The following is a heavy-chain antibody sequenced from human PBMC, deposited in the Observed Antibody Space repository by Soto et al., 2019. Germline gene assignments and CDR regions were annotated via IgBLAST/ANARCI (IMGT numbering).Heavy chain of an antibody. Sequence: GGSLRLSCAASGFTFSSYWMHWVRQAPGKGLVWVSRINSDGSSTSYADSVKGLFTISRDNAKNTLYLQMNSLRAEDTAVYYCARERGVIVVAQAFDIWGQGTMVTVSS. V-gene: IGHV3-74*01. CDR3: ARERGVIVVAQAFDI. CDR2: INSDGSST. CDR1: GFTFSSYW. D-gene: IGHD3-16*02. J-gene: IGHJ3*02.